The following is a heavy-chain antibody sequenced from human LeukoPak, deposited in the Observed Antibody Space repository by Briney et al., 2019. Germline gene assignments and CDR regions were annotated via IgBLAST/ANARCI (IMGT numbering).Heavy chain of an antibody. Sequence: PSETLSLTCTVSGGSISSYYWSWIRQPPGEGLEWIGYIYYSGSTNYNPSLKSRVTISVDTSKNQFSLKLSSVTAADTAVYYCARVHSSGWYNWFDPWGQGTLVTVSS. CDR3: ARVHSSGWYNWFDP. CDR1: GGSISSYY. V-gene: IGHV4-59*01. D-gene: IGHD6-19*01. J-gene: IGHJ5*02. CDR2: IYYSGST.